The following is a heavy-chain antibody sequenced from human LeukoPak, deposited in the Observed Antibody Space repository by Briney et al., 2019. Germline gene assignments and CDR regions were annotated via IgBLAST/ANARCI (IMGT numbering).Heavy chain of an antibody. CDR1: VCTFNSYV. V-gene: IGHV3-23*01. CDR2: ISGSGGST. J-gene: IGHJ4*02. D-gene: IGHD3-22*01. CDR3: AKTSWGSYSSGYLD. Sequence: GGTLRLSCAASVCTFNSYVMTWVRQAPGKGREWVSTISGSGGSTYYADYVKGRFTISRDNSKNTLYLQMNSLRAEDKAVYYCAKTSWGSYSSGYLDWGQGTLVTVYS.